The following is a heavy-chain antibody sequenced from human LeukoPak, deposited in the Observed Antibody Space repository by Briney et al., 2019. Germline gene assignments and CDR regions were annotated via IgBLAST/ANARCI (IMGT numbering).Heavy chain of an antibody. CDR3: ARTGLGMYSFDS. CDR2: IYSAGSI. CDR1: GFTFSNAW. J-gene: IGHJ4*02. D-gene: IGHD3/OR15-3a*01. V-gene: IGHV3-66*01. Sequence: GGSLRLSCAASGFTFSNAWMSWVRQAPGKGLEWVSFIYSAGSIYYSDSVKGRFTISIDNSKNTLYLQMNSLRAEDTAVYYCARTGLGMYSFDSWGRGTLVTVSS.